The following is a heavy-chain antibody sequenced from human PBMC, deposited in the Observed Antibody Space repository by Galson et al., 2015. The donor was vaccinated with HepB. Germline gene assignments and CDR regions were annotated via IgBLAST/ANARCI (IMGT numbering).Heavy chain of an antibody. CDR1: GYTFTSYG. J-gene: IGHJ4*02. Sequence: SVKVSCKASGYTFTSYGISWVRQAPGQGLEWMGWISAYNGNTNYAQKLQGRVTMTTDTSTSTAYMELRSLRSDDTAVYYCARGTLLWFGEAYFDYWGQGTLVTVSS. D-gene: IGHD3-10*01. CDR2: ISAYNGNT. CDR3: ARGTLLWFGEAYFDY. V-gene: IGHV1-18*01.